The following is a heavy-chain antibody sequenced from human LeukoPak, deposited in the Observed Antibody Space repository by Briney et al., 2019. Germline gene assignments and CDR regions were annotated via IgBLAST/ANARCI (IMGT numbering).Heavy chain of an antibody. J-gene: IGHJ5*02. CDR2: IYCSGST. CDR3: ARGHCSSTSCYRNWFDP. CDR1: GGSISSHY. D-gene: IGHD2-2*01. V-gene: IGHV4-59*11. Sequence: PSETLSLTCTVSGGSISSHYWSWIRQPPGKGLEWIGYIYCSGSTNYNPSLKSRVTISVDTSKNQFSLKLSSVTAADTAVYYCARGHCSSTSCYRNWFDPWDQGTLVTVSS.